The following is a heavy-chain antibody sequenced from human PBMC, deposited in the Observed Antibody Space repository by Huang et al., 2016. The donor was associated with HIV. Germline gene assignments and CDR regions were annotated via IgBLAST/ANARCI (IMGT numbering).Heavy chain of an antibody. CDR2: ISKDGSNN. CDR1: GFPFNNHA. CDR3: ARAKDTWDAYDI. V-gene: IGHV3-30-3*01. Sequence: QVQLVESGGGVVQPGRSLRLSCAASGFPFNNHARHWVRQAPGKGPDWVAVISKDGSNNYYADSGKGRFTISRDSSKSTLFLHMTSLRTEDTAVYYCARAKDTWDAYDIWGQGTMVIVSS. D-gene: IGHD5-18*01. J-gene: IGHJ3*02.